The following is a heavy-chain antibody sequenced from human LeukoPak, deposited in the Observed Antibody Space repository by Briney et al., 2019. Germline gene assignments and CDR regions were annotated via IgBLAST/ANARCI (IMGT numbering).Heavy chain of an antibody. D-gene: IGHD3-16*01. CDR3: ARDPHYGAFDI. J-gene: IGHJ3*02. Sequence: SGGSLRLSCAASGFTFSSYAMSWVRQAPGKGLEWVAEINQDGSGKYYVDSVKGRFTISRDNAKNSLYLQMNSLSAEDTAVYYCARDPHYGAFDIWGQGTMVTVSS. CDR1: GFTFSSYA. CDR2: INQDGSGK. V-gene: IGHV3-7*01.